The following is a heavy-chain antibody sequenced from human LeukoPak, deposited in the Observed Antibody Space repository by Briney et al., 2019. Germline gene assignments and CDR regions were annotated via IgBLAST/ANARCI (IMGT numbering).Heavy chain of an antibody. D-gene: IGHD3-10*01. CDR3: ARHYGP. J-gene: IGHJ5*02. CDR2: IYDSGST. CDR1: GGSIRSSYYY. V-gene: IGHV4-39*01. Sequence: PSETLSLTCTVSGGSIRSSYYYWGWIRQPPGKGLEWIGSIYDSGSTYYNPSLKSRVTTSVDTSKNQFSLKLNSVTAADTAVDYCARHYGPWGQGTLVTVSS.